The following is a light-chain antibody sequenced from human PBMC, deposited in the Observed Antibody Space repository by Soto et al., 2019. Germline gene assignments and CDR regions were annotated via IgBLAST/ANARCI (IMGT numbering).Light chain of an antibody. CDR1: QDINNY. CDR3: QQYDLLPPT. CDR2: DSS. Sequence: DIQMTQSPSSLSASVGDRVTITCQASQDINNYLVWYQQKPGKAPKLLIYDSSKLETGVPSRFSGGASGTDFTFTSSGLQPEDVATYECQQYDLLPPTFGQGTKLEIK. J-gene: IGKJ2*01. V-gene: IGKV1-33*01.